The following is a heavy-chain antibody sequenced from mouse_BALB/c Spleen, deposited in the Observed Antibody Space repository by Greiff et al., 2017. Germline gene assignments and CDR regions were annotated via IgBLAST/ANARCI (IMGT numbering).Heavy chain of an antibody. CDR1: GFSLTGYG. J-gene: IGHJ4*01. V-gene: IGHV2-6-7*01. D-gene: IGHD2-4*01. CDR3: ARDRGDDYGDYYAMDD. Sequence: QVQLKESGPGLVAPSQSLSITCTVSGFSLTGYGVNWVRQPPGKGLEWLGMIWGDGSTDYNSALKSRLSISTDNSKSQVFLKMSSLQTDDTARDDCARDRGDDYGDYYAMDDWGQGTSVTVSS. CDR2: IWGDGST.